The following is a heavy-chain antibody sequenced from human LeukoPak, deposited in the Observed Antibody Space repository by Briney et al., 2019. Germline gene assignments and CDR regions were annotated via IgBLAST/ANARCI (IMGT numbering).Heavy chain of an antibody. D-gene: IGHD2-2*01. CDR3: VRDGPAFLDFDY. CDR2: IKPDGRQK. J-gene: IGHJ4*02. V-gene: IGHV3-7*01. Sequence: PGGSLRLSCAASGFTFSSYNMNWVRPAPGKGLEWVANIKPDGRQKYYGDSVKGGFTISRDNAEKSLCLNIHSLRAEDTAVSYCVRDGPAFLDFDYWGQGTVVTVFS. CDR1: GFTFSSYN.